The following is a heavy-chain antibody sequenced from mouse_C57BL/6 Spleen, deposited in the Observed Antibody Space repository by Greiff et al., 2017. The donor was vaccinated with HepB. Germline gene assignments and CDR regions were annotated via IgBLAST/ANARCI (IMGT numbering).Heavy chain of an antibody. D-gene: IGHD2-5*01. CDR2: IDPSDSYT. V-gene: IGHV1-69*01. Sequence: QVQLQQSGAELVMPGASVKLSCKASGYTFTSYWMHWVKQRPGQGLEWIGEIDPSDSYTNYNQKFKGKSTLTVDKSSSTAYMQLSSLTSEDSAVYYCARKAYYSNYKAMDYWGQGTSVTVSS. J-gene: IGHJ4*01. CDR1: GYTFTSYW. CDR3: ARKAYYSNYKAMDY.